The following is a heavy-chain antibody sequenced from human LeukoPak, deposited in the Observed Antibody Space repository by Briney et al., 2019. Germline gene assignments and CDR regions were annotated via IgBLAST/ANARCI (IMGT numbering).Heavy chain of an antibody. V-gene: IGHV4-59*11. D-gene: IGHD3-3*01. CDR2: LYDTVGI. CDR1: GGSFSSHH. Sequence: SETLSLTCTVSGGSFSSHHWGWIPQSPGRGLEWMGYLYDTVGIKDDPPLKSRISLSADTSKNQLSLSLRSATAADTAVYYCVTIKRGKIFGYFDFWGQGILVTVAS. CDR3: VTIKRGKIFGYFDF. J-gene: IGHJ4*02.